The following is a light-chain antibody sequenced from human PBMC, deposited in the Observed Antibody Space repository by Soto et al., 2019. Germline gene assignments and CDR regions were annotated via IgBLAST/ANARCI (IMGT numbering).Light chain of an antibody. Sequence: EIVLTQSPATLSLSPGERAALPCRASQSVSSYLAWYQQKPGQAPRLLIYDASKRATGIPARFSGSGSGTDFTLTISSLEPEDFAVYFCQQRSNWPSTFGGGTKLEIK. V-gene: IGKV3-11*01. CDR2: DAS. CDR1: QSVSSY. J-gene: IGKJ4*01. CDR3: QQRSNWPST.